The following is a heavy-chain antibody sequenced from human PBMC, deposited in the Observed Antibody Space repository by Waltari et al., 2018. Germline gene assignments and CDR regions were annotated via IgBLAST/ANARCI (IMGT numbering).Heavy chain of an antibody. Sequence: QVQLVESGGGVVQPGRSLRLSCAASGFTFSSYGMNWVRQAPGKGLEWVAVIWYDGSNKYYADSVKGRFTISRDNSKNTLYLQMNSLRAEDTAVYYCARTYAFEHIDYWGQGTLVTVSS. CDR3: ARTYAFEHIDY. J-gene: IGHJ4*02. D-gene: IGHD3-16*01. V-gene: IGHV3-33*01. CDR2: IWYDGSNK. CDR1: GFTFSSYG.